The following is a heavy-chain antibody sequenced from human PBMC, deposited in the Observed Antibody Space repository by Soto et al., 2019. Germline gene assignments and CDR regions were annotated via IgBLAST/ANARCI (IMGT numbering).Heavy chain of an antibody. D-gene: IGHD3-3*01. CDR3: ARAQDFWSGLALDGMDV. CDR1: GYSISTGFN. V-gene: IGHV4-31*11. CDR2: IYYSGST. Sequence: CAVSGYSISTGFNWAWIRQPPGKGLEWIGYIYYSGSTYYNPSLKSRVTISVDTSKNQFSLKLSSVTAADTAVYYCARAQDFWSGLALDGMDVWGQGTTVTVSS. J-gene: IGHJ6*02.